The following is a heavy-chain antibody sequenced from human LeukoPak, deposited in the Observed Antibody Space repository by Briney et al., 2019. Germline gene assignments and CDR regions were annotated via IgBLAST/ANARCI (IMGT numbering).Heavy chain of an antibody. J-gene: IGHJ5*02. CDR2: ISTVGSST. CDR3: ARGDWLDP. V-gene: IGHV3-74*01. CDR1: GFTFSSYW. Sequence: SGGSLRLSCATSGFTFSSYWMHWVRQAPGKGLVWVSRISTVGSSTNYADSVKGRFTIYRDNTKNTLYLQMNSLRAEDTAVYYCARGDWLDPWGQGTLVTVSS.